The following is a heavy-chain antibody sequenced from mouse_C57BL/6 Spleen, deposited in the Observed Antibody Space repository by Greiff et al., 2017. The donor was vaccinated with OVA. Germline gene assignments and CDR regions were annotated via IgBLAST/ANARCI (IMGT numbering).Heavy chain of an antibody. CDR2: IDPSDSYT. Sequence: VQLQQPGAELVMPGASVKLSCKASGYTFTSYWMHWVKQRPGQGLEWIGEIDPSDSYTNYNQKFKGKSTLTVDKSSSTAYMQLSSLTSEDSAVYYSARLVCGSKGAMDYWGQGTSVTVSS. CDR1: GYTFTSYW. D-gene: IGHD1-1*01. CDR3: ARLVCGSKGAMDY. V-gene: IGHV1-69*01. J-gene: IGHJ4*01.